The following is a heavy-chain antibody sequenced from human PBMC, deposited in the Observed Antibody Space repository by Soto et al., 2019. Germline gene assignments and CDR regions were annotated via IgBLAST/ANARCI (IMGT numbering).Heavy chain of an antibody. J-gene: IGHJ4*02. V-gene: IGHV3-30*18. CDR1: GFTFSSYG. CDR2: ISYDGSNK. CDR3: ANFDY. Sequence: QVQLVESGGGVVQPGRSLRLSCAASGFTFSSYGMHWVRQAPGKGPEWVAVISYDGSNKYYADSVKGRFTISRDNSKNTLYLQMNSLRAEDTAVYYCANFDYWGQGTLVTVSS.